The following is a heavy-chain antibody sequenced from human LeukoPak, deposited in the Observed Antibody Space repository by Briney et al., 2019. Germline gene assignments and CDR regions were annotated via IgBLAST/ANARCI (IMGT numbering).Heavy chain of an antibody. V-gene: IGHV3-21*01. CDR2: ISSSSAYI. CDR3: ARGPRNSSSYQYFQH. D-gene: IGHD6-13*01. J-gene: IGHJ1*01. Sequence: GGSLRLSCAASGFTFSDYSMNWVREAPGKGLEWVSSISSSSAYIYYADPVKGRFTVSRDNAKNSLSLQMDSLRVEDSAVYHCARGPRNSSSYQYFQHWGQGTLVTVSA. CDR1: GFTFSDYS.